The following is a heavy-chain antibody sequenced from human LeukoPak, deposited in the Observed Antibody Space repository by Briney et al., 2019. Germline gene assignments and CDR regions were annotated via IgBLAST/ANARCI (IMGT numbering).Heavy chain of an antibody. CDR2: ISSSGSTI. Sequence: GGSLRLSCAASGFTFSSYSMNWVRQAPGKGLEWVSYISSSGSTIYYADSVKGRFTISRDNAKNSLYLQMNSLRAEDTAVYYCARDSEGAPCGGDCYSGFDYWGQGTLVTVSS. CDR1: GFTFSSYS. CDR3: ARDSEGAPCGGDCYSGFDY. D-gene: IGHD2-21*02. J-gene: IGHJ4*02. V-gene: IGHV3-48*04.